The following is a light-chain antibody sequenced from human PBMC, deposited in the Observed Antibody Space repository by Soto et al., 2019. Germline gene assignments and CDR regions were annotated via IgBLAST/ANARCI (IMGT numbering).Light chain of an antibody. J-gene: IGKJ4*01. CDR3: QQLNSYPLT. CDR1: QGISSY. Sequence: IQLTQSPSSLSASVGDRVTITCRASQGISSYLAWYQQKPGKAPKLLIYAASTLQSGVPSRFSGSGPGTDFTLTISSLHPEDFATYYCQQLNSYPLTFGGGTKVDIK. V-gene: IGKV1-9*01. CDR2: AAS.